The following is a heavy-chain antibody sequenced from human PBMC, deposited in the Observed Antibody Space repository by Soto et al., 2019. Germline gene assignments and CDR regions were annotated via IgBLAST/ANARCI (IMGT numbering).Heavy chain of an antibody. CDR2: IKSKTDGGTT. V-gene: IGHV3-15*01. D-gene: IGHD4-17*01. CDR1: GFTFSNAW. J-gene: IGHJ4*02. CDR3: TPRYFSDYGGNSVVDY. Sequence: PGGSLRLSCAASGFTFSNAWMSWVRQAPGKGLEWVGRIKSKTDGGTTDYAAPVKGRFTISRDDSKNTLYLQMNSLKTEDTAVYYCTPRYFSDYGGNSVVDYWGQGTLVTVSS.